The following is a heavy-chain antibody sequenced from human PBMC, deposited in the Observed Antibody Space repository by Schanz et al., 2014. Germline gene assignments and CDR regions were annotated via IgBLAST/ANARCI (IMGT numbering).Heavy chain of an antibody. V-gene: IGHV3-21*04. CDR3: AKGRFGELSAFDI. Sequence: EVQLVESGGGLVQPGGSLRLSCAASGFTFSTSAMSWVRQVPGKGLEWISFINTGSNYINYADSVKGRFTISRDNTKNSLFLQLNSLRADDTAVYYCAKGRFGELSAFDIWGQGTMVTVSS. J-gene: IGHJ3*02. CDR1: GFTFSTSA. D-gene: IGHD3-10*01. CDR2: INTGSNYI.